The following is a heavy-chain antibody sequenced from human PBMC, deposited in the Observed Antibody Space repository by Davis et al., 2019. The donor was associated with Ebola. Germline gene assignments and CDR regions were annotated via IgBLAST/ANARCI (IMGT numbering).Heavy chain of an antibody. CDR3: ARDYYDSSGYIHYFDS. D-gene: IGHD3-22*01. Sequence: MPSETLSLTCAVSGDSISSRNWWSWVRRSPGKGLEWIGEIYHGGITNYNPSLKSRATISVDKSKNQFSLKLSSVTAADTAVYYCARDYYDSSGYIHYFDSWGQGTTVTVSS. CDR2: IYHGGIT. J-gene: IGHJ4*03. V-gene: IGHV4-4*02. CDR1: GDSISSRNW.